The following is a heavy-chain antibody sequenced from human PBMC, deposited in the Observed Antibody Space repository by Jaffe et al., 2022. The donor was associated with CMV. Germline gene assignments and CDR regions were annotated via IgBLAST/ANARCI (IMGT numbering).Heavy chain of an antibody. CDR1: GYSFIDYG. D-gene: IGHD2-2*01. J-gene: IGHJ6*02. CDR3: ARGSCSSTSCYLPGYNGLDV. Sequence: QVQLVQSRAEVKKPGASVKVSCQASGYSFIDYGISWVRQAPGQGLEWMGWISGYNGKTNYAQKLQGRVFMTTDTSTSTAYMELRSLTSDDTAVYYCARGSCSSTSCYLPGYNGLDVWGQGTTVTVSS. V-gene: IGHV1-18*01. CDR2: ISGYNGKT.